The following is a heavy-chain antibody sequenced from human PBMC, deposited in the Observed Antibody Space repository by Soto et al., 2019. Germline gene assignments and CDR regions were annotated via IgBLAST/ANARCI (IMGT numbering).Heavy chain of an antibody. Sequence: QVQLVESGGGVVQPGRSLRLSCAASGFTFSSYGMHWVRQAPGKGLEWVAVISYDGSIKYYADSVKGRFTISRDNSKNTPYLQMNSLRAEDTAVYYCAKESVVVITDYWGQGTLVTVSS. V-gene: IGHV3-30*18. J-gene: IGHJ4*02. CDR3: AKESVVVITDY. CDR2: ISYDGSIK. D-gene: IGHD3-22*01. CDR1: GFTFSSYG.